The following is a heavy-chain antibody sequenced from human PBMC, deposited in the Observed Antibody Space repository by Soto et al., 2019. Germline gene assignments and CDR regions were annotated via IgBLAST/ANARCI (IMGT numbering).Heavy chain of an antibody. CDR2: ISAYNGNT. J-gene: IGHJ5*02. Sequence: ASVKVSCKASGYTFTTYGVSWVRQAPGQGLEWMGWISAYNGNTNYAQKLQGRVTMTRNTSISTAYMELSSLRSEDTAVYYCARVSPRFIAAAGTDNWFDPWGQGTLVTVSS. V-gene: IGHV1-18*01. D-gene: IGHD6-13*01. CDR3: ARVSPRFIAAAGTDNWFDP. CDR1: GYTFTTYG.